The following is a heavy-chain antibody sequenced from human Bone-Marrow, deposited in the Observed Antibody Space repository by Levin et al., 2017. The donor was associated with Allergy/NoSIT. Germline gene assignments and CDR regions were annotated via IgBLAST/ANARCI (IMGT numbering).Heavy chain of an antibody. V-gene: IGHV3-64D*06. CDR3: VKDISSGGWYLWAFDI. Sequence: GESLKISCSASGISFSTSAMHWVRQAPGKGLEYVSGMTGNGGSAYYADSVKGRFTISRDNSKNTLDLQMSSLRAEDTAVYYCVKDISSGGWYLWAFDIWGQGTMVTVSS. CDR2: MTGNGGSA. CDR1: GISFSTSA. D-gene: IGHD6-19*01. J-gene: IGHJ3*02.